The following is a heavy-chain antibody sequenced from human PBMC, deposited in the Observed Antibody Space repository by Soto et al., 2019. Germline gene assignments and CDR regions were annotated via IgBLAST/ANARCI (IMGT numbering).Heavy chain of an antibody. D-gene: IGHD6-13*01. Sequence: QVQLVESGGGVVQPGRSLRLSCAASGFTFSRYGMHWVRQAPGKGLEWVAVMWYDGSNIFYADSVKGRFTISRDNSKNTLYLQMSSLRAEDTAVYYCARPYSTSWYSFDAWGQGTLVTVSS. CDR1: GFTFSRYG. CDR2: MWYDGSNI. V-gene: IGHV3-33*01. J-gene: IGHJ5*02. CDR3: ARPYSTSWYSFDA.